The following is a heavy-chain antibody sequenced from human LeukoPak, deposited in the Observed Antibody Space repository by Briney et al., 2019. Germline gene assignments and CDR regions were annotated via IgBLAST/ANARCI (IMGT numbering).Heavy chain of an antibody. V-gene: IGHV4-34*01. CDR3: ARVRGVWIVAADNGYFDY. CDR1: GGSFSGYY. CDR2: INHSGST. J-gene: IGHJ4*02. D-gene: IGHD6-13*01. Sequence: SETLSLTCAVYGGSFSGYYWSWIRQPPGKGLEWIGEINHSGSTNYNPSLKSRVTISVDTSKNQFSLKLSSVTAADTAVYYCARVRGVWIVAADNGYFDYWGQGTLVTVSS.